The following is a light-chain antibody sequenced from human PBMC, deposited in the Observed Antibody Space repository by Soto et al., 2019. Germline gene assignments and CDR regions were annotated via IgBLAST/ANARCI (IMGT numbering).Light chain of an antibody. CDR1: QTVHTN. CDR2: GAS. Sequence: ETVMTQSPATLSVSPGDRVTLSCRASQTVHTNLAWFQQKPGQAPKLLIYGASTMDTGVPARFTRSGSGTEFTLTISSLQSEDFAVYFCQQYNNWPPWTFGQGTNVEI. J-gene: IGKJ1*01. V-gene: IGKV3-15*01. CDR3: QQYNNWPPWT.